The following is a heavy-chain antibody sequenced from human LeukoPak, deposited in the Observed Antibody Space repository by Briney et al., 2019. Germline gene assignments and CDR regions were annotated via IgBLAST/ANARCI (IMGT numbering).Heavy chain of an antibody. V-gene: IGHV3-23*01. CDR2: ISGSGGST. J-gene: IGHJ4*02. CDR1: GFTFSSYA. D-gene: IGHD5-18*01. CDR3: AKVGIQLRFLSYFDY. Sequence: GGSLRLSCAASGFTFSSYAMSWVRQAPGKGLEWVSAISGSGGSTYYADSVKGRFTISRDNSKNTLYLQMNSLRAEDTAVYYCAKVGIQLRFLSYFDYWGQGTLVTVSS.